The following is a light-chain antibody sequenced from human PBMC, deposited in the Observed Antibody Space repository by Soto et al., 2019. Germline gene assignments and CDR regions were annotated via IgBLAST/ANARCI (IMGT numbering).Light chain of an antibody. CDR2: GPS. CDR1: QSVSSN. Sequence: EIVMTQSPATLSVSPGERATLSCRASQSVSSNLGRYQQKPGQAPSLLIYGPSTRATGIPAGFSGSGSGTEFTLTISSLQSEDFAVYYCQQYNNWRLYTFGEGTKLESK. CDR3: QQYNNWRLYT. J-gene: IGKJ2*01. V-gene: IGKV3-15*01.